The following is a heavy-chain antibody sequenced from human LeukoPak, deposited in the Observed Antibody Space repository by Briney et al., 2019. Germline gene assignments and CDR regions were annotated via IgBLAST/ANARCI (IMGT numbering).Heavy chain of an antibody. CDR3: AKGPHYGSEFDY. Sequence: GGSLRLSCAASGFTFSSYGMHWVRQAPGKGLEWVAVIWYDGSNKYYADSVKGRFTISRDNSKNTLYLQMNSLRAEDTAVYYCAKGPHYGSEFDYWGQGTLVTVS. J-gene: IGHJ4*02. CDR2: IWYDGSNK. D-gene: IGHD3-10*01. CDR1: GFTFSSYG. V-gene: IGHV3-33*06.